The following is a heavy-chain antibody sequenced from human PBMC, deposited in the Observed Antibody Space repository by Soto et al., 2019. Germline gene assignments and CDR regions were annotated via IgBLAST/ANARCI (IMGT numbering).Heavy chain of an antibody. CDR1: GGSISSGSYY. CDR3: ARDSRSLTADQWRAYFDL. V-gene: IGHV4-31*03. D-gene: IGHD2-21*01. J-gene: IGHJ2*01. Sequence: QVQLQESGPGLLKPSETLSLTCTVSGGSISSGSYYWSWVRQHPGKGLEWIGYIYYTGSTYYDPSLRRRVTMSVDTSKNPFSLKLNSVTAADTAIYYCARDSRSLTADQWRAYFDLWGRGTLVTVSS. CDR2: IYYTGST.